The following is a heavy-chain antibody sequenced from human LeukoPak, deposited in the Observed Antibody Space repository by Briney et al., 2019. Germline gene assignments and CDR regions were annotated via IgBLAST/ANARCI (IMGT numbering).Heavy chain of an antibody. CDR3: ARIAVAGTDY. D-gene: IGHD6-19*01. V-gene: IGHV3-48*04. J-gene: IGHJ4*02. CDR2: ISSSGSTI. CDR1: GFTFTTYW. Sequence: GESLRLSCAASGFTFTTYWMSWVRQAPGKGLEWVSYISSSGSTIYYADSVKGRFTISRDNTKNSLYLQMNSLRAEDTAVYYCARIAVAGTDYWGQGTLVTVSS.